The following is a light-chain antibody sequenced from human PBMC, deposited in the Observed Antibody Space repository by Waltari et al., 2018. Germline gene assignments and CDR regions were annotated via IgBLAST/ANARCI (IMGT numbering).Light chain of an antibody. CDR1: SSDVGGYYY. Sequence: QSALPPPRSVSGSPGQSAPISCTGPSSDVGGYYYVSWYQQHPGKAPKLMLYDVTKRPSGVPGRFSGSKSGNTASLTISGLQAEDEADYYCCSYADSYTAVFGGGTTLTVL. V-gene: IGLV2-11*01. CDR3: CSYADSYTAV. J-gene: IGLJ3*02. CDR2: DVT.